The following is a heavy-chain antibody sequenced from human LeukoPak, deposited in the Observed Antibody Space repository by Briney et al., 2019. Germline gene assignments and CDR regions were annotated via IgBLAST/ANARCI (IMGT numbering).Heavy chain of an antibody. D-gene: IGHD4-17*01. CDR1: GGSISSYY. CDR2: ISHSGRT. Sequence: SETLSLTCTVTGGSISSYYWSWIRQPPGKGLEWIGYISHSGRTNYNPSLKSRVTMSVDTSKNQFSLKLTSVTAADTAVYYCAGADRHDYGEDYWGQGTLVTVSS. V-gene: IGHV4-59*01. CDR3: AGADRHDYGEDY. J-gene: IGHJ4*02.